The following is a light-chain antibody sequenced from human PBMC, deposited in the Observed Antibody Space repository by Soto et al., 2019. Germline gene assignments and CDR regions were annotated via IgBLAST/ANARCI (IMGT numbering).Light chain of an antibody. CDR3: QQYGSSSWT. CDR2: GAS. J-gene: IGKJ1*01. V-gene: IGKV3-20*01. CDR1: QSVSSTY. Sequence: EVVLTQSPGTLSLSPGERATLSCRASQSVSSTYLAWYQQKPGQAPRLLIYGASSRATGIPDRFSGSGSGTGFTLTTSRLEPEDFAVYYCQQYGSSSWTFGQGTKVDIK.